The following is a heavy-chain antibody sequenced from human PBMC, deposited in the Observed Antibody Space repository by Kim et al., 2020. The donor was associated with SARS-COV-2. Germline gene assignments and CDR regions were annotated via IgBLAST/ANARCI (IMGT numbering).Heavy chain of an antibody. CDR3: ARGSLYDFSSGYFSQPQEPIDY. V-gene: IGHV1-46*01. D-gene: IGHD3-3*01. CDR2: INPSGGST. CDR1: GYTFTSYY. J-gene: IGHJ4*02. Sequence: ASVKVSYKASGYTFTSYYMHWVRQAPGQGLEWMGIINPSGGSTSYAQKFQGRVTMTRDTSTSTVYMELSSLRSEDTAVYYCARGSLYDFSSGYFSQPQEPIDYWGQGTLVTVSS.